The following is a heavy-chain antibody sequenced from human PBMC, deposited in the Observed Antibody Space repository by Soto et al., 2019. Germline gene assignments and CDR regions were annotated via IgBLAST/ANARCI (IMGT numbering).Heavy chain of an antibody. D-gene: IGHD6-19*01. J-gene: IGHJ3*01. CDR2: INKDASSV. Sequence: GGSLRLSCTASGFTLNNYWMHWVRQVPGKGLVWVSRINKDASSVDFADSVKGRFAIYKENAKNTLYLQMDSLRPEDMAVYYCARALAGSRNGFDVWGLGTMVTV. CDR3: ARALAGSRNGFDV. CDR1: GFTLNNYW. V-gene: IGHV3-74*01.